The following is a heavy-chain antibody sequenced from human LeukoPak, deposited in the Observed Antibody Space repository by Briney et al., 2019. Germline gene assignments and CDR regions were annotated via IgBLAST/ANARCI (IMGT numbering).Heavy chain of an antibody. D-gene: IGHD6-13*01. CDR1: GDSISSHY. CDR2: IHTSGRI. J-gene: IGHJ5*02. CDR3: ARQSSAAGTFRFDP. V-gene: IGHV4-4*08. Sequence: SETPSLTCTVSGDSISSHYWSWLRQPPGKGLEWIGYIHTSGRINYNPSLKSRVTISVDTSKNQLSLKLTSVTAADTAVYYCARQSSAAGTFRFDPWGQGTLVTVSS.